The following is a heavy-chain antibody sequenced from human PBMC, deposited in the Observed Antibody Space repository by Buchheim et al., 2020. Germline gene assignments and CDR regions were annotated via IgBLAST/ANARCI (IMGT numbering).Heavy chain of an antibody. V-gene: IGHV3-48*01. J-gene: IGHJ6*02. D-gene: IGHD4-11*01. CDR3: ARSNSMTTVTTSYYYGMDV. CDR2: ISSSSSTI. Sequence: EVQLVESGGGLVQPGGSLRLSCAASGFTFSSHSMNWVRQAPGKGLEWVSYISSSSSTIYYADSVKGRFTISRDNAKNTLYLQMNSLRAEDTAVYYCARSNSMTTVTTSYYYGMDVWGQGTT. CDR1: GFTFSSHS.